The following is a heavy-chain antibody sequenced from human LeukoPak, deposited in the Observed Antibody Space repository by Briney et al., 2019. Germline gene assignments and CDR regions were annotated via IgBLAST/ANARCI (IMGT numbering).Heavy chain of an antibody. J-gene: IGHJ4*02. CDR2: IKQDGSEK. D-gene: IGHD2-15*01. CDR1: GFTFSSYW. Sequence: GGSLRLSCAASGFTFSSYWMSWVRQAPGKGLEWVANIKQDGSEKYYVDSMKGRFTISRDNAKNSLYLQMNSLRAEDTAVYYCASTQRGDYFDYWGQGTLVTVSS. CDR3: ASTQRGDYFDY. V-gene: IGHV3-7*01.